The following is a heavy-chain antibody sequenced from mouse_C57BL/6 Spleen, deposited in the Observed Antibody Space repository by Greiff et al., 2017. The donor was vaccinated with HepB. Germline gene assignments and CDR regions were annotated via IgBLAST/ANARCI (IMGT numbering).Heavy chain of an antibody. CDR1: GYTFTDYN. J-gene: IGHJ3*01. CDR3: ARGYYYGSRVPFAY. D-gene: IGHD1-1*01. Sequence: EVQLQQSGPELVKPGASVKIPCKASGYTFTDYNMDWVKQSHGKSLEWIGDINPNNGGTIYNQKFKGKATLTVDKSSSTAYMELRSLTSEDTAVYYCARGYYYGSRVPFAYWGQGTLVTVSA. V-gene: IGHV1-18*01. CDR2: INPNNGGT.